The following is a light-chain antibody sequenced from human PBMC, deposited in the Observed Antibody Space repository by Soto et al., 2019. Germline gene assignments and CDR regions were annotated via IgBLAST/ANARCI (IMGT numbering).Light chain of an antibody. CDR1: SSNIGSNT. J-gene: IGLJ2*01. V-gene: IGLV1-44*01. Sequence: QSVLTQPPSASGTPGQRVTISCSGSSSNIGSNTVNWYQQLPGTAPKLLIYSNNQRPSGVPSRFSGSKSGTSASLAISGLQSEDEDDYYCAAWDASLNGVVFGGGTKLTVL. CDR2: SNN. CDR3: AAWDASLNGVV.